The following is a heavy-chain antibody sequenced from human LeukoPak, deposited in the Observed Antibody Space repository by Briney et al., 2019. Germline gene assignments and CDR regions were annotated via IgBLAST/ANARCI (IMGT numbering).Heavy chain of an antibody. Sequence: TGGSLRLSCAASGFTFSSYSMNWARQAPGKGLEWVSSISSSSSYIYYADSVKGRFTISRDNAKNSLHLQMNSLRAEDTAVYYCARDSGSYGYYMDVWGKGTTVTVSS. CDR1: GFTFSSYS. CDR3: ARDSGSYGYYMDV. CDR2: ISSSSSYI. V-gene: IGHV3-21*01. D-gene: IGHD1-26*01. J-gene: IGHJ6*03.